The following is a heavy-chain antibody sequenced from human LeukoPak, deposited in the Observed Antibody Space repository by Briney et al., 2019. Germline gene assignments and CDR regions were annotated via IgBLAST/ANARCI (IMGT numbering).Heavy chain of an antibody. CDR3: AREEGWLGAFDI. CDR2: INHSGST. CDR1: GGSFSGYY. Sequence: SETLSLTCAVYGGSFSGYYWNWIRQFPGKGLEWIGEINHSGSTNYNPSLKSRVTISVDTSKNQFSLKLSSVTAADTAVYYCAREEGWLGAFDIWGQGTMVTVSS. J-gene: IGHJ3*02. V-gene: IGHV4-34*01. D-gene: IGHD5-12*01.